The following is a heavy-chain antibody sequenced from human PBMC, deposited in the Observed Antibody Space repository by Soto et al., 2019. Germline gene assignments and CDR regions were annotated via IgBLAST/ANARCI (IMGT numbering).Heavy chain of an antibody. CDR1: GFTFSSYA. CDR2: VGGSDPNS. V-gene: IGHV3-23*01. D-gene: IGHD3-16*01. Sequence: EVQLLESGGGLVQPGGSLRLSCAVSGFTFSSYAMSWVRRAPGKGLEWVSAVGGSDPNSYYADSVKGRFTISRDISKNTLYLQMNSLRDEDTALYYCAKGSVLSRWYFDLWGRGTLVTVSS. J-gene: IGHJ2*01. CDR3: AKGSVLSRWYFDL.